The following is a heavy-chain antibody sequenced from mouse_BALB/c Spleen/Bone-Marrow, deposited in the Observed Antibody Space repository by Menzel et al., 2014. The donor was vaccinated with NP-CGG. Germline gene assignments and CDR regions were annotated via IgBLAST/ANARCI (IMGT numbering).Heavy chain of an antibody. CDR3: ARGGRYDGAWFAY. Sequence: LQESGPELVKPGASVKMSCKASGCTFTSYVMHWVKQKPGQGLEWIGYINPYNDGTKYNEKFKGKATLTSDKSSSTAYMELSSLTSEDSAVYYCARGGRYDGAWFAYWGQGALVTVSA. J-gene: IGHJ3*01. D-gene: IGHD2-14*01. V-gene: IGHV1-14*01. CDR2: INPYNDGT. CDR1: GCTFTSYV.